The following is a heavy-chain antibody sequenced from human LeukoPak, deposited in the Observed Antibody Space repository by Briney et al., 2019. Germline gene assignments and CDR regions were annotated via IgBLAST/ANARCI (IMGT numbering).Heavy chain of an antibody. CDR1: GFTFSIYW. J-gene: IGHJ5*02. CDR2: INSDGSST. D-gene: IGHD7-27*01. V-gene: IGHV3-74*01. Sequence: PGGSLRLSCAASGFTFSIYWVHWVRQAPGKGLVWVSSINSDGSSTSYADSVKGRFTISRDNAKNTLYLQMNTLRAEDTALYYCARDYKGSGDYWFDPWGQGTLVTVSS. CDR3: ARDYKGSGDYWFDP.